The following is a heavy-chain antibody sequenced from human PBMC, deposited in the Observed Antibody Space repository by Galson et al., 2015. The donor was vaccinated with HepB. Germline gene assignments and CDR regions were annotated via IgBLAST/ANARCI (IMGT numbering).Heavy chain of an antibody. D-gene: IGHD1-26*01. CDR2: IKSKTDGGTT. V-gene: IGHV3-15*07. Sequence: SLRLSCAASGFTFSNAWMNWVRQAPGKGLEWVGRIKSKTDGGTTDYAAPVKGRFTISRDDSKNTLYLQMNSLKTEDTAVYYCTTGSVGAYQPHYYYYYMDVWGKGTTVTVSS. CDR3: TTGSVGAYQPHYYYYYMDV. J-gene: IGHJ6*03. CDR1: GFTFSNAW.